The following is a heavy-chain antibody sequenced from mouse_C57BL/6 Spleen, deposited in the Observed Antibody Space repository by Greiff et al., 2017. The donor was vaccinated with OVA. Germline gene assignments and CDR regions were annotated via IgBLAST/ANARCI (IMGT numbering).Heavy chain of an antibody. CDR2: ISSGGSYT. Sequence: EVQLQQSGGDLVKPGGSLKLSCAASGFTFSSYGMSWVRQTPDKRLEWVATISSGGSYTYYPDSVKGRFTISRDNAKNTLYLQMSSLKSEDTAMYYCARGGDPNFDYWGQGTTLTVSS. CDR1: GFTFSSYG. J-gene: IGHJ2*01. CDR3: ARGGDPNFDY. D-gene: IGHD3-3*01. V-gene: IGHV5-6*01.